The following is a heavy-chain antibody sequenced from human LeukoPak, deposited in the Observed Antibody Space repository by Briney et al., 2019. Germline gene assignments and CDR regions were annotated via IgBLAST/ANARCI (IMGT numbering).Heavy chain of an antibody. V-gene: IGHV4-34*08. Sequence: GSLRLSCAASGFTFSSYAMSWIRQPPGKGLEWIGEINHSGSTNYNPSLKSRVTVSVDTSKNQFSLKLSSVTAADTAVYYCAKDSSGYLVHAFDIWGQGTMVTVSS. J-gene: IGHJ3*02. CDR3: AKDSSGYLVHAFDI. D-gene: IGHD3-22*01. CDR1: GFTFSSYA. CDR2: INHSGST.